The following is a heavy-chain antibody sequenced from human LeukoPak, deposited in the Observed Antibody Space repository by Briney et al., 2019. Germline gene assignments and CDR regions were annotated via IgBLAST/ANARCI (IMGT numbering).Heavy chain of an antibody. J-gene: IGHJ4*02. CDR2: ISSSSSYI. CDR3: ARDPGIDYYDSSGYSDY. Sequence: GGSLRLSCAASGITFSSYAMSWVRQAPGKGLEWVSSISSSSSYIYYADSVKGRFTISRDNAKNSLYLQMNSLRAEDTAVYYCARDPGIDYYDSSGYSDYWGQGTLVTVSS. V-gene: IGHV3-21*01. D-gene: IGHD3-22*01. CDR1: GITFSSYA.